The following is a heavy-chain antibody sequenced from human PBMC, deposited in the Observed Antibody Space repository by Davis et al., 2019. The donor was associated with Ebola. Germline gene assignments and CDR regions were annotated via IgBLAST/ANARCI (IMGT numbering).Heavy chain of an antibody. Sequence: GGSLRLSCAASGFTFSSYRMIWVRQAPGKGLEWVSSISSDSSYIYYADSVRGRFTISRDNAKDSLYLQMNSLRAEDTAVYYCAREGLCSSASCLDYWGQGTLVTVSS. J-gene: IGHJ4*02. D-gene: IGHD2-2*01. CDR2: ISSDSSYI. CDR3: AREGLCSSASCLDY. V-gene: IGHV3-21*01. CDR1: GFTFSSYR.